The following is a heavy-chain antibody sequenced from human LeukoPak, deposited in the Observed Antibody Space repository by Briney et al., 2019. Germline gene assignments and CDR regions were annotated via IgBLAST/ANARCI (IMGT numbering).Heavy chain of an antibody. J-gene: IGHJ6*03. Sequence: GRSLRLSCAASGFTFDDYAMHWVRQAPGKGLEWVSGISWNSGSIGYADSVKGRFTISRDNAKNSLYLQMNSPRAEDTALYYCARVPVRLWFGELIFRYYMDVWGKGTTVTVSS. D-gene: IGHD3-10*01. CDR1: GFTFDDYA. CDR3: ARVPVRLWFGELIFRYYMDV. CDR2: ISWNSGSI. V-gene: IGHV3-9*01.